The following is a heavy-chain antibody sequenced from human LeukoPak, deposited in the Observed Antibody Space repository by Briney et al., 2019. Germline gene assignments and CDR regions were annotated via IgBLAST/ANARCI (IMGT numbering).Heavy chain of an antibody. CDR2: IYPGDSDT. Sequence: GESLKMSCKGSGYSFTSYWIGWVRQMPGKGLEWMGIIYPGDSDTRYSPSFQGQVTISADKSISTAYLQWSSLKASDTAIYYCARLREDVYNINWFDPWGQGTLATVSS. CDR1: GYSFTSYW. V-gene: IGHV5-51*01. CDR3: ARLREDVYNINWFDP. J-gene: IGHJ5*02. D-gene: IGHD1-1*01.